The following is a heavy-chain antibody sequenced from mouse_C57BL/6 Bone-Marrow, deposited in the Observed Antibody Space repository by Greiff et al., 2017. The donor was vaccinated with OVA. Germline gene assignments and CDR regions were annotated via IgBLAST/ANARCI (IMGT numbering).Heavy chain of an antibody. D-gene: IGHD2-1*01. Sequence: QVQLKESGPELVKPGASVKISCKASGYAFSSSWMNWVKQRPGKGLEWIGRIYPGDGDTNYNGKFKGKATLTADKSSSTAYMQLSSLTSEDSAVCFCASYGNYGWGQGTSVTVSS. CDR2: IYPGDGDT. CDR1: GYAFSSSW. J-gene: IGHJ4*01. CDR3: ASYGNYG. V-gene: IGHV1-82*01.